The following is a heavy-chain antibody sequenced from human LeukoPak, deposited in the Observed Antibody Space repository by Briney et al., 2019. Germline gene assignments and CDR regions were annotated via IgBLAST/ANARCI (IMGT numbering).Heavy chain of an antibody. D-gene: IGHD5-18*01. CDR3: ARETPMATFDY. CDR1: GYTFTSYY. Sequence: ASVKVSCKASGYTFTSYYIHWVRQAPGQGLEWVGTINPSGGNTNYAQRFQGRVTMTRDRSTSTVYMELTSLRSDDTAVYYCARETPMATFDYWGQGTLVTVSS. CDR2: INPSGGNT. J-gene: IGHJ4*02. V-gene: IGHV1-46*01.